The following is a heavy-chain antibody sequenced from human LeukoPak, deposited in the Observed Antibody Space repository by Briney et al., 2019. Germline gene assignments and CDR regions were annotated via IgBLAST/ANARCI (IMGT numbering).Heavy chain of an antibody. Sequence: SETLSLTCTVSGGSISSYYWSWIRQPAGKGLEWIGRIYTSGSTNYNPSLKSRVTMSVDTSKNQFTLKLSSVTAADTAVYYCARVATGTNWYGMDVWGQGTTVTVSS. D-gene: IGHD1-1*01. J-gene: IGHJ6*02. CDR2: IYTSGST. CDR1: GGSISSYY. CDR3: ARVATGTNWYGMDV. V-gene: IGHV4-4*07.